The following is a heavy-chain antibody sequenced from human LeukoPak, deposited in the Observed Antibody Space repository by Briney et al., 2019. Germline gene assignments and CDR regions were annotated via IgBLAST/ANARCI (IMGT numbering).Heavy chain of an antibody. Sequence: KSSETLSLTCAVYGGSFSGYYWSWIRQPPGKGLEWIGEINHSGSTNYNPSLKSRVTISVDTSKNQFSLKLSSVTAADTAVYYCARAPQRSHSSGWYGGKNWFDPWGQGTLVTVSS. V-gene: IGHV4-34*01. CDR3: ARAPQRSHSSGWYGGKNWFDP. J-gene: IGHJ5*02. D-gene: IGHD6-19*01. CDR2: INHSGST. CDR1: GGSFSGYY.